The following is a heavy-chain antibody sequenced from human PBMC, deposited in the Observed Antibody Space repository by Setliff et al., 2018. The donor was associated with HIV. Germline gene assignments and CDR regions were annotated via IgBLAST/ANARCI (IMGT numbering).Heavy chain of an antibody. D-gene: IGHD2-21*01. CDR3: ASIDYYSV. J-gene: IGHJ6*04. CDR2: IYYSGST. CDR1: GGSISTSSYY. V-gene: IGHV4-39*01. Sequence: SETLSLTCTVSGGSISTSSYYWGWIRQPPGKGLEWIGSIYYSGSTYYNPSLKSRVTISVDTSKNQFSLKLSSVIAADTAVYFCASIDYYSVWGKGTTVTVSS.